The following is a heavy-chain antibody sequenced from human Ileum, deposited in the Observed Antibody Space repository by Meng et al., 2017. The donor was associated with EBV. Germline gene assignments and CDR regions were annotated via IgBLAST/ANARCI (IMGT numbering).Heavy chain of an antibody. D-gene: IGHD1-26*01. Sequence: LRESGPRLLKASDTLSLTCAVSGYSISTTNWWGWIRQPPGKGLEWIGHIYYSGTTYNNPSLKSRVTMSIDPSKNQFSLKLSSVTAVDTAVYYCARNSESGSYIDYWGLGTLVTVSS. J-gene: IGHJ4*02. CDR2: IYYSGTT. CDR1: GYSISTTNW. V-gene: IGHV4-28*01. CDR3: ARNSESGSYIDY.